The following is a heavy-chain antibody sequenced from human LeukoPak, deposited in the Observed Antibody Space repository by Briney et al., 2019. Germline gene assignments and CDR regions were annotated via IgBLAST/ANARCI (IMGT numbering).Heavy chain of an antibody. J-gene: IGHJ4*02. V-gene: IGHV3-66*01. CDR3: YSMIVVTIRVINDY. CDR1: GFTVSSNY. Sequence: GGSLRLSCAASGFTVSSNYMSWVRQAPGKGLEWVSVIYSGGSTYYADSVKGRFTISRDNSKNTLYLRMNSLRAEDTAVYYCYSMIVVTIRVINDYWGQGTLVTVSS. CDR2: IYSGGST. D-gene: IGHD3-22*01.